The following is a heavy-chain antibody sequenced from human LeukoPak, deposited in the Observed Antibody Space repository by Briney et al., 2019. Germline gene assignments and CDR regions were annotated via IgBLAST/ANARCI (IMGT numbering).Heavy chain of an antibody. Sequence: VASVKVSCKASGFTFTSSAVQWVRQARGQRLEWIGWIVVGSGNTNYAQKFQERVTITRDMSTSTAYMELSSLRSEDTAVYYCARVYSTNYYGSGDRPFLFDYWGQGTVVTVSS. D-gene: IGHD3-10*01. CDR3: ARVYSTNYYGSGDRPFLFDY. V-gene: IGHV1-58*01. CDR1: GFTFTSSA. J-gene: IGHJ4*02. CDR2: IVVGSGNT.